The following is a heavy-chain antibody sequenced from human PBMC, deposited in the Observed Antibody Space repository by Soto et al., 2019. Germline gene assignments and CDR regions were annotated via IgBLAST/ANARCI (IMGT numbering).Heavy chain of an antibody. CDR2: IIPIFGTA. CDR1: GGTFSSYA. J-gene: IGHJ5*02. V-gene: IGHV1-69*06. CDR3: ASRHYDSSGPTGWFDP. D-gene: IGHD3-22*01. Sequence: SVKVSCKASGGTFSSYAISWVRQAPGQGLEWMGGIIPIFGTANYAQKFQGRVTITADKSTSTAYMELSSLRSEDTAVYYCASRHYDSSGPTGWFDPWGQGTLVTVSS.